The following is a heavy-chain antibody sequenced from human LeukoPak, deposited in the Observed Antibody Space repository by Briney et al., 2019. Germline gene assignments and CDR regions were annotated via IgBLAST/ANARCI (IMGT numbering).Heavy chain of an antibody. CDR1: GYSISSGYY. J-gene: IGHJ4*02. CDR3: ASRVVPGATYYFHY. CDR2: IHHSGNT. D-gene: IGHD2-2*01. Sequence: SETLSLTCAVSGYSISSGYYWGWIRQAPGKGLEWIGSIHHSGNTYYNPSLKSRVTISVDTSKNQFSLKLTSVTAADTAVYYCASRVVPGATYYFHYWGQGILVTVSS. V-gene: IGHV4-38-2*01.